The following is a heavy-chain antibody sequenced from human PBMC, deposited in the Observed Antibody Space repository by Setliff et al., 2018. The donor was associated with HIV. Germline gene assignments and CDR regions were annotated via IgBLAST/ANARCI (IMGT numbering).Heavy chain of an antibody. CDR2: IGWIGSTHISGST. J-gene: IGHJ3*02. CDR3: ARQGDGYKGDAFDI. V-gene: IGHV4-4*09. CDR1: GDSISSYY. Sequence: PSETLSLTCSVSGDSISSYYWSWIRQPPGKRLEWIGWIGSTHISGSTNYSPSLKSRVTMSVDTSKNQFSLTLSSVTAADTAVYCCARQGDGYKGDAFDIWGQGTMVTVSS. D-gene: IGHD5-12*01.